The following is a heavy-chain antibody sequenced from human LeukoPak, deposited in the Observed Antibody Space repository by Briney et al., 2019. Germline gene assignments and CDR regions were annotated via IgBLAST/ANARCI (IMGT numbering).Heavy chain of an antibody. Sequence: SETLSLTCTVSGGSISSSSYYWGWIRQPPGKGLEWIGSTYYSGSTYYNPSLKSRVTISVDTSKNQFSLKLSSVTAADTAVYYCASIDSSGWYPHYWGQGTLVTVSS. CDR3: ASIDSSGWYPHY. V-gene: IGHV4-39*07. CDR1: GGSISSSSYY. CDR2: TYYSGST. D-gene: IGHD6-19*01. J-gene: IGHJ4*02.